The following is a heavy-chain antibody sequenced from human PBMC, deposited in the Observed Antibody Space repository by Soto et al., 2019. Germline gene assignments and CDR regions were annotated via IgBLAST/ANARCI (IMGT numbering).Heavy chain of an antibody. CDR3: ARDYDILTGYSAPDY. D-gene: IGHD3-9*01. V-gene: IGHV1-3*01. CDR2: INAGNGNT. Sequence: ASVKVSCKASGYTFTSYAMHWVRQAPGQRLEWMGWINAGNGNTKYSQKFQGRVTITRDTSASTAYMELSSLRSDDTAVYYCARDYDILTGYSAPDYWGQGTLVTVSS. CDR1: GYTFTSYA. J-gene: IGHJ4*02.